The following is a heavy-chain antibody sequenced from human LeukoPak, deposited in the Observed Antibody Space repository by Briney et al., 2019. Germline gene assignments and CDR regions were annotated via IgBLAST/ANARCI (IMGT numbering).Heavy chain of an antibody. CDR3: ARGRNRGVITNFFDY. J-gene: IGHJ4*02. D-gene: IGHD3-10*01. CDR2: ISSSSSTI. CDR1: GFTFSSYS. Sequence: GGSPRLSCAASGFTFSSYSMNWVRQAPGKGLEWVSYISSSSSTIYYADSVKGRFTISRDNAKNSLYLQMNSLRAEDTAVYYCARGRNRGVITNFFDYWGQGTLVTVSS. V-gene: IGHV3-48*01.